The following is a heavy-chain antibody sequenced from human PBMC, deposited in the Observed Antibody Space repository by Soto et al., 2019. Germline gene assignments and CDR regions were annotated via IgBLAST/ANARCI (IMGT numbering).Heavy chain of an antibody. Sequence: XATLWLTCSVSGGSISSYYWSWIRQPPGKGLEWIGYIYYSGSTNYNPSLKSRVTISVDTSKNQFSLKLSSVTAADTAVYYCVRVTWFYGMDVWGQGTTVTVSS. J-gene: IGHJ6*02. CDR2: IYYSGST. D-gene: IGHD3-9*01. CDR3: VRVTWFYGMDV. V-gene: IGHV4-59*01. CDR1: GGSISSYY.